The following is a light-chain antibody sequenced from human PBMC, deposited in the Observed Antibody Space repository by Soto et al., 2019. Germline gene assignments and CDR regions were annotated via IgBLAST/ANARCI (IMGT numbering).Light chain of an antibody. J-gene: IGKJ1*01. CDR1: QSISMS. Sequence: DIQMTQSPFTLSASVGDRVTITCRASQSISMSLAWHQQKPGKAPKPLLYKASSLESGAPSRFSGSGSGTEFTLTISSLQPDDFATYYCQQYRHFPLTFGQGTKVDIK. CDR2: KAS. V-gene: IGKV1-5*03. CDR3: QQYRHFPLT.